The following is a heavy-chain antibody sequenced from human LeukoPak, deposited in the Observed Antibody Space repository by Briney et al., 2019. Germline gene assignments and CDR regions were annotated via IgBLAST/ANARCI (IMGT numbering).Heavy chain of an antibody. CDR2: IYHSVST. V-gene: IGHV4-4*02. J-gene: IGHJ3*02. CDR3: ATMAPINRYYYDSSGDAFDI. Sequence: SETLSLTCAVSGGSISNITNSNWWSWVRQPPGKGLEWIGEIYHSVSTNYNPSLKSRVTISVDKSKNQFSLKLSSVTAADTAVYYCATMAPINRYYYDSSGDAFDIWGQGTMVTVSS. CDR1: GGSISNITNSNW. D-gene: IGHD3-22*01.